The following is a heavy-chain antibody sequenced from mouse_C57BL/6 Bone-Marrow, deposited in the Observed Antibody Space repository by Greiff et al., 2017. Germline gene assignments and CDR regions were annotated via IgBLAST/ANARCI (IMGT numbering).Heavy chain of an antibody. Sequence: QVQLQQSGAELARPGASVKLSCKASGYTFTSYGISWVKQRTGQGLEWIGEIYPRSGNTYYNEKFKSKATLTADKSSSTAYMELRSLTSEDSAVYFCARETAQARAWFAYWGQGTLVTVSA. D-gene: IGHD3-2*02. CDR2: IYPRSGNT. J-gene: IGHJ3*01. CDR3: ARETAQARAWFAY. CDR1: GYTFTSYG. V-gene: IGHV1-81*01.